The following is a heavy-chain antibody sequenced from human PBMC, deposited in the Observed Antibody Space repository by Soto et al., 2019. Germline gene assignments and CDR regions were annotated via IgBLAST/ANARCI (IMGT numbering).Heavy chain of an antibody. V-gene: IGHV3-9*01. CDR1: GFTFDDYA. Sequence: GGSLRLSCAASGFTFDDYAMHWVRQAPGKGLEWVSGISWNSGSIGYADSVKGRFTISRDNAKNSPYLQMNSLRAEDTALYYCAKDIVGGTIAAAGPAFDYWGQGTLVTVSS. J-gene: IGHJ4*02. D-gene: IGHD6-13*01. CDR3: AKDIVGGTIAAAGPAFDY. CDR2: ISWNSGSI.